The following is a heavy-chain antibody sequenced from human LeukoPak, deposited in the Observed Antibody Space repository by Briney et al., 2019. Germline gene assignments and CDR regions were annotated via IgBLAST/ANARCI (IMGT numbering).Heavy chain of an antibody. CDR2: IYTSGHT. D-gene: IGHD5-18*01. V-gene: IGHV4-61*02. Sequence: SETLSLTCTVSGDSISSGSHYWSWIRQPAGKGLEWLGRIYTSGHTIYNPSLQSRVTMSFDTSKYQFSLNLSSVTAADTAVYYCASVDSAMVERAFDIRGQGTVVTVSS. CDR3: ASVDSAMVERAFDI. J-gene: IGHJ3*02. CDR1: GDSISSGSHY.